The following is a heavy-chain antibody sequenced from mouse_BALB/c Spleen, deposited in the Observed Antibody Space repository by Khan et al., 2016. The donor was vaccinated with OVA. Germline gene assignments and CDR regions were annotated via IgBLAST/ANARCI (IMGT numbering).Heavy chain of an antibody. D-gene: IGHD1-3*01. Sequence: VQLKQSGAELMKPGASVTISCKATGYTFSMYWIEWVKQRPGHGLEWIGDILPGSVSTNNNEKFKGKATFTADTSSNTAYMELSSLTSEDSAVYYCARGVYNPAMDYWGQGTSVTVSS. CDR3: ARGVYNPAMDY. J-gene: IGHJ4*01. CDR1: GYTFSMYW. CDR2: ILPGSVST. V-gene: IGHV1-9*01.